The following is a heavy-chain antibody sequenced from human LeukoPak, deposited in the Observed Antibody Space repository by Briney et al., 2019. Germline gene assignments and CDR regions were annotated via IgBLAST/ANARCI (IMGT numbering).Heavy chain of an antibody. D-gene: IGHD6-19*01. J-gene: IGHJ4*02. CDR2: ISGSGGST. Sequence: GGSIRLSCSASGFTFSSYAMSWVRQAPGKGLGWVSAISGSGGSTYYADSVKGRFTISRDNSKNTLYLQMNSLRTEDTAVYYCAKDSDPLVAGIDYWGQGTLVTVSS. CDR3: AKDSDPLVAGIDY. CDR1: GFTFSSYA. V-gene: IGHV3-23*01.